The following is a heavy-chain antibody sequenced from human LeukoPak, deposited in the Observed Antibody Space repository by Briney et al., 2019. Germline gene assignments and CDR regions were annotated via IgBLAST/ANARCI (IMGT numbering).Heavy chain of an antibody. CDR3: ARTYDYVWGSYRYKDALDY. V-gene: IGHV3-30*04. CDR1: GFTFSSYA. CDR2: ISYDGSNK. J-gene: IGHJ4*02. Sequence: GRSLRLSCAASGFTFSSYAMHWVRQAPGKGLEWVAVISYDGSNKYYADSVKGRFTISRDNSKNTLYLQMNSLRAEDTAVYYCARTYDYVWGSYRYKDALDYWGQGTLVTVSS. D-gene: IGHD3-16*02.